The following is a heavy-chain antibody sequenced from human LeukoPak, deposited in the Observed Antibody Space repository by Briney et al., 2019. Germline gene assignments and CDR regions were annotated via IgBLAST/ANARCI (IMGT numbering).Heavy chain of an antibody. D-gene: IGHD3-22*01. V-gene: IGHV1-2*02. CDR3: ARWGYYDSSGYYGRAFDI. Sequence: ASVKVSCKASGYTFTGYYMHWVRHAPGQGLEWMGWINPNSGGTNYAQKFQGRVTMTRDTSISTAYMELSRLRSDDTAVYYCARWGYYDSSGYYGRAFDIWGQGTMVTISS. J-gene: IGHJ3*02. CDR2: INPNSGGT. CDR1: GYTFTGYY.